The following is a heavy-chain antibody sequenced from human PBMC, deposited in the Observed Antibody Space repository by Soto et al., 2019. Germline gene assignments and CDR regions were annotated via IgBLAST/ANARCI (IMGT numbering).Heavy chain of an antibody. J-gene: IGHJ6*01. Sequence: SVKVSCKASGGTFSSYAISWVRQAPGQGLEWMGAIIPIFGTANYAQKFQGRVTITADESTSTAYMELSSLRSEDTAASYCAIKVAAPGDPTYCYCRMGVWGRRTRVAASS. CDR1: GGTFSSYA. V-gene: IGHV1-69*13. D-gene: IGHD6-13*01. CDR3: AIKVAAPGDPTYCYCRMGV. CDR2: IIPIFGTA.